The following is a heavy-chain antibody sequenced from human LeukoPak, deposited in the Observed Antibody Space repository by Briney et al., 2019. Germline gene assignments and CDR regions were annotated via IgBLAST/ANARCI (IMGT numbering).Heavy chain of an antibody. D-gene: IGHD6-13*01. CDR2: ISGSGGST. CDR3: ASRPYSSRYFDY. CDR1: GFTFSSYA. J-gene: IGHJ4*02. V-gene: IGHV3-23*01. Sequence: GGSLRLSCAASGFTFSSYAMSWVRLAPGKGLEWVSAISGSGGSTYYADSVKGRFTISRDNSKNTLYLQMNSLRAEDTAVYYCASRPYSSRYFDYWGQGTLVTVSS.